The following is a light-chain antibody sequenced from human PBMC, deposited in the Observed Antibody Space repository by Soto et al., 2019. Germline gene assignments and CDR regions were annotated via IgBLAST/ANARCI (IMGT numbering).Light chain of an antibody. Sequence: IVLTQSPGTLSLSPGERATLSCRASQSVSSKYLAWYQQKPGQPPRVLIYGTSLRATGIPARFSGGGSGTDFTLTITRLESEDFEVYYCQQYSSSIFTFGPGTKVDFK. V-gene: IGKV3-20*01. CDR2: GTS. CDR3: QQYSSSIFT. J-gene: IGKJ3*01. CDR1: QSVSSKY.